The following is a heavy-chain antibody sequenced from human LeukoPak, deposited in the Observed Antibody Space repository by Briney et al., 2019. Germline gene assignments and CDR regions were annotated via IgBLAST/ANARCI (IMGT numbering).Heavy chain of an antibody. V-gene: IGHV1-69*06. J-gene: IGHJ3*02. D-gene: IGHD3-9*01. CDR1: GGTFSSYA. CDR2: IIPIFGTA. Sequence: SVKVSCKASGGTFSSYAISWVRQAPGQGLEWMGGIIPIFGTANYAQKFQGRVTITADKSTSTAYMELSSLRSGDTAVYYCARSRGGGRYFDWFGAFDIWGQGTMVTVSS. CDR3: ARSRGGGRYFDWFGAFDI.